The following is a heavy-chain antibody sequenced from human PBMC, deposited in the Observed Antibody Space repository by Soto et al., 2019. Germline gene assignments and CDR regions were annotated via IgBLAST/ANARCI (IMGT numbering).Heavy chain of an antibody. V-gene: IGHV4-59*01. CDR3: ARNRHGYSYGPFDY. CDR2: IYYSGST. J-gene: IGHJ4*02. CDR1: GGSFSGYY. Sequence: SETLSLTCAVYGGSFSGYYWSWIRQPPGKGLEWIGYIYYSGSTNYNPSLKSRATISVDTSKNQFSLKLSSVTAADTAVYYCARNRHGYSYGPFDYWGQGTLVTVSS. D-gene: IGHD5-18*01.